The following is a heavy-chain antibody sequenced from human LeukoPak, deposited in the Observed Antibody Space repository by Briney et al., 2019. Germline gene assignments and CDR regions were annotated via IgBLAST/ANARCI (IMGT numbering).Heavy chain of an antibody. V-gene: IGHV3-48*01. CDR1: GFTFSSYG. CDR3: ARRLAY. CDR2: IDGTTTNI. J-gene: IGHJ4*02. Sequence: GGSLRLSCEASGFTFSSYGMNWVRQAPGKGLEWASYIDGTTTNIHYADSVRGRFTISRDNAKNTLFLQMTSLRAADTAVYYCARRLAYWGQGTRVTVSS.